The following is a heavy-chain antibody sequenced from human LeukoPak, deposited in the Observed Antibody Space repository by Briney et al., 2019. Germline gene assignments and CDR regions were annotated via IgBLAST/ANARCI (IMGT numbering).Heavy chain of an antibody. CDR2: IYYSGST. CDR3: ARGPYSSDAGY. D-gene: IGHD6-25*01. V-gene: IGHV4-59*12. Sequence: SETLSLTCTVSGASISSYYWSWIRQPPGKGLEWIGYIYYSGSTNYNPSLKSRVTISVDTSKNQLSLILSSVTAADTAVYYCARGPYSSDAGYWGQGTLVTVSS. CDR1: GASISSYY. J-gene: IGHJ4*02.